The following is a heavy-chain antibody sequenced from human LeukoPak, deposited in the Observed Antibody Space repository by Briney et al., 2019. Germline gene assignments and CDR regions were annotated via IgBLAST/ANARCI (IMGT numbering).Heavy chain of an antibody. D-gene: IGHD4-11*01. J-gene: IGHJ6*02. CDR2: IQNSART. Sequence: SETLSLTCTVSGGSVNSGSYFWSRLRQPPGKGLEWIGYIQNSARTNYNPSLESRVTISVDSSKDQFSLRLSSVTAADTAVYYCATDYSNFYGMDVWGQGTTVTVSS. CDR3: ATDYSNFYGMDV. CDR1: GGSVNSGSYF. V-gene: IGHV4-61*01.